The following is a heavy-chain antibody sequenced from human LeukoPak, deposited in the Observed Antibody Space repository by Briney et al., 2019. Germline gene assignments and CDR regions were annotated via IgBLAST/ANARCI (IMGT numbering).Heavy chain of an antibody. J-gene: IGHJ4*02. CDR3: ARGTVQMGMGERYFDN. CDR1: GGSISTYY. D-gene: IGHD1-1*01. Sequence: NPSETLSLTCTVSGGSISTYYWSWIRQPPGKGLEWLGFIYYSGSTNYNPSLKSRITISVDTSKNQFSLRLSSVTATDTAVYHCARGTVQMGMGERYFDNWGQGTLVTVSP. CDR2: IYYSGST. V-gene: IGHV4-59*01.